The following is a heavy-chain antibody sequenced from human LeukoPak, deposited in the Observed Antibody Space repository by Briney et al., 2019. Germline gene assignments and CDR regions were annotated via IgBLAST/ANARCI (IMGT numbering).Heavy chain of an antibody. CDR2: MNPNSGNT. D-gene: IGHD3-10*01. Sequence: ASVKVSCKASGYTFTSYDINWVRQATGQGLEWMGWMNPNSGNTGYAQKFQGRVTMTRNTSISTAYMELSSLRSEDTAVYYCARGSGSGSYLYYYYYMDVWGKGTTVTISS. V-gene: IGHV1-8*01. CDR1: GYTFTSYD. CDR3: ARGSGSGSYLYYYYYMDV. J-gene: IGHJ6*03.